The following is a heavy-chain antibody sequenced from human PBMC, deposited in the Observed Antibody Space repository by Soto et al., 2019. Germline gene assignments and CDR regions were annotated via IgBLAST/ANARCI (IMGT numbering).Heavy chain of an antibody. CDR2: ISYDGSNK. CDR1: GFTFSSYA. V-gene: IGHV3-30-3*01. Sequence: QVQLVESGGGVVQPGRSLRLSCAASGFTFSSYAMHWVRQAPGKGLEWVAVISYDGSNKYYADSVKGRFTISRDNSKNTLYLQMDSLRAEDTALYYCARDKTAMVKGMDVWGQGTTVPDSS. CDR3: ARDKTAMVKGMDV. J-gene: IGHJ6*02. D-gene: IGHD5-18*01.